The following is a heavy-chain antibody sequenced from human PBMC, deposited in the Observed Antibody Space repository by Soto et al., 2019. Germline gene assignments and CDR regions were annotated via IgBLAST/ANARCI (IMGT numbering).Heavy chain of an antibody. CDR1: GGTFNTYA. V-gene: IGHV1-69*06. CDR2: IIPMFGTA. J-gene: IGHJ4*02. Sequence: QVQLVQSGADVKKPGASVKVSCKASGGTFNTYAISWVRQAPGQGLEWMGGIIPMFGTANYAQKFQGRVTIIADKSTSTAYMELSRLRSEDTAVYYCAREAPYRGTTSHFDYWGQGTLVTVYS. CDR3: AREAPYRGTTSHFDY. D-gene: IGHD1-7*01.